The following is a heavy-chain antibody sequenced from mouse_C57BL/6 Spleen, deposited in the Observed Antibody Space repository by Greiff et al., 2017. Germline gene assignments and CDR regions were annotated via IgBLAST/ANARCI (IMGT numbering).Heavy chain of an antibody. CDR1: GYTFTSYW. CDR2: IYPGNSDT. V-gene: IGHV1-5*01. J-gene: IGHJ2*01. Sequence: EVQLQQSGTVLARPGASVKMSCKTSGYTFTSYWMHWVKQRPGQGLEWIGAIYPGNSDTSYNQKFKGKAKLTAVTSASTAYMELSSLTNEDSAVFYCTRLDYDYEGYYFDYWGQGTTLTVSS. D-gene: IGHD2-4*01. CDR3: TRLDYDYEGYYFDY.